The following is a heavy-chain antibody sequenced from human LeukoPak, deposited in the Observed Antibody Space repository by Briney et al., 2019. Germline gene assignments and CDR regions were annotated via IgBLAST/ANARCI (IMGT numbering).Heavy chain of an antibody. CDR3: ARVVSRGSGSYYNANYYYYYMDV. CDR1: GYTFTGYY. Sequence: ASVKVSCKASGYTFTGYYMHWVRQAPGQGLEWMGWISAYNGNTNYAQKLQGRVTMTTDTSTSTAYMELRSLRSDDTAVYYCARVVSRGSGSYYNANYYYYYMDVWGKGTTVTVSS. CDR2: ISAYNGNT. J-gene: IGHJ6*03. D-gene: IGHD3-10*01. V-gene: IGHV1-18*04.